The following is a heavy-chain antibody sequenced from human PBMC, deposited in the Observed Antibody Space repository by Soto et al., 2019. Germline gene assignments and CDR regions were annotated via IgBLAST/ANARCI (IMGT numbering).Heavy chain of an antibody. J-gene: IGHJ5*02. D-gene: IGHD4-17*01. Sequence: QVQLRESGPGLLRPSETLSLTCTVSGGSIRNYYLTWIRQSPGKGLEWIGHVFFTGSTKYSPSLESRVTISVDTSQNQFSLRLTSVTTADTAVYYCAREDGDFGYVHWGQGTLVTVSS. CDR1: GGSIRNYY. CDR2: VFFTGST. V-gene: IGHV4-59*01. CDR3: AREDGDFGYVH.